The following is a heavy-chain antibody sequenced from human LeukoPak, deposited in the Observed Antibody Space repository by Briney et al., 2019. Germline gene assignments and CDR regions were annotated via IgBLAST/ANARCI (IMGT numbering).Heavy chain of an antibody. J-gene: IGHJ4*02. CDR1: GGSFSCSY. Sequence: SQTLSPACAIHGGSFSCSYCRWIRESHGKGLQWIGEINHSGSTNYNPSLKSRVTISVDTSKNQFSLKLSSVTAADTAVYYCARGRSLGLLDYWGQGTLVTVSS. CDR3: ARGRSLGLLDY. CDR2: INHSGST. V-gene: IGHV4-34*01. D-gene: IGHD3-3*02.